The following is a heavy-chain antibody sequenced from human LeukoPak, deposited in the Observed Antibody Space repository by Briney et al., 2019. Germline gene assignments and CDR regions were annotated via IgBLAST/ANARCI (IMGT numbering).Heavy chain of an antibody. CDR3: ARDGSSRIAATS. J-gene: IGHJ4*02. CDR1: GYTFTSHD. V-gene: IGHV1-8*01. Sequence: ASVKVSCKASGYTFTSHDHSWVRQATGQVLEWMGWMNPKSGDTGYARKFQGRVTMTRNPSINTAYMELSSLRSDDTAVYYCARDGSSRIAATSWGQGTLVTVSS. D-gene: IGHD6-13*01. CDR2: MNPKSGDT.